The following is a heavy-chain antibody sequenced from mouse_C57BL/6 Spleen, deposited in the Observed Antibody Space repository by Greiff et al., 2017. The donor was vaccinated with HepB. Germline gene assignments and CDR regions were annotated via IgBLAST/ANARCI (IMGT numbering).Heavy chain of an antibody. CDR1: GYSITSGYY. Sequence: EVQLQESGPGLVKPSQSLSLTCSVTGYSITSGYYWNWIRQFPGNKLEWMGYISYDGSNNYNPSLKNRISITRDTSKNQFFLKLNSVTTEDTATYYCARDYNYYGLWGQGTLVTVSA. V-gene: IGHV3-6*01. CDR3: ARDYNYYGL. CDR2: ISYDGSN. J-gene: IGHJ3*01. D-gene: IGHD1-1*01.